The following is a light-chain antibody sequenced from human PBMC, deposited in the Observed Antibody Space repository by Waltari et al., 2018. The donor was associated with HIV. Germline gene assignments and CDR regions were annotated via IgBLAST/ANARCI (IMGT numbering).Light chain of an antibody. CDR2: GAL. V-gene: IGKV3-20*01. CDR1: QVLSGNS. CDR3: QQYGFSRT. Sequence: EIVLTQSPDTMSLSPGEGATPSCRASQVLSGNSLAWYQQKPGQAPRLLIYGALNRASGVPDRFRGAGSGTDFSLTISRLEPEDFAIYHCQQYGFSRTFGQGTRVDIK. J-gene: IGKJ1*01.